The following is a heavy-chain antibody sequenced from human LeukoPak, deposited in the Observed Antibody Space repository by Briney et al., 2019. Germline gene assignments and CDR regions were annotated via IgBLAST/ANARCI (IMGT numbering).Heavy chain of an antibody. D-gene: IGHD3-22*01. Sequence: SETLSLTCAVYGGSFSGYYWSWIRQPPGKGLEWIGEINHSGSTNYNPSLKSRVTISVDTSENQFSLKLSSVTAADTAVYYCARLRSITMIVVVISYAFDIWGQGTMVTVSS. V-gene: IGHV4-34*01. CDR1: GGSFSGYY. CDR3: ARLRSITMIVVVISYAFDI. J-gene: IGHJ3*02. CDR2: INHSGST.